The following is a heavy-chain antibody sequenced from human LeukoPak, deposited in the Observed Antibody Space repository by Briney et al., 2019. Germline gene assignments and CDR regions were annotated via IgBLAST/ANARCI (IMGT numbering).Heavy chain of an antibody. V-gene: IGHV4-59*01. CDR3: ARRVHSSSWSSYFDY. CDR1: GENFSIYF. CDR2: IHYSGST. D-gene: IGHD6-13*01. J-gene: IGHJ4*02. Sequence: SETLSLTCAVYGENFSIYFYSWIRQPPGRGLEWVGSIHYSGSTSYNPSLRSRVTISVDKSKNQFFLKLSSVTATDTAVYYCARRVHSSSWSSYFDYWGQETLVTVSS.